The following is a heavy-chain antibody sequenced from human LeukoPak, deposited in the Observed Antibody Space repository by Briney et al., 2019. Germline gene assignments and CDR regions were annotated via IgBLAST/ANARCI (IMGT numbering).Heavy chain of an antibody. V-gene: IGHV1-46*01. D-gene: IGHD2-21*02. CDR3: ARDAPCGGDCYPDY. CDR2: INPGDGRT. CDR1: GHIFTSYY. J-gene: IGHJ4*02. Sequence: ASVKVSCKASGHIFTSYYIHWVRQAPGQGLEWMGIINPGDGRTTYAQKFQDRVAMTRDTSTTTVYMELSSLRSEDTAVYYCARDAPCGGDCYPDYWGQGTLVIVSS.